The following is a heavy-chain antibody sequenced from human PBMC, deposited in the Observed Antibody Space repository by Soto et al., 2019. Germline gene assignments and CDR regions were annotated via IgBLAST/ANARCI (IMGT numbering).Heavy chain of an antibody. CDR1: GYTFTGYY. D-gene: IGHD6-13*01. V-gene: IGHV1-2*04. Sequence: ASVKVSCKASGYTFTGYYMHWVRQAPGQGLEWMGWINPNSGGTNYAQKFQGWVTMTRDTSISTAYMELSRLRSDDTAVYYCARDRYSSSWQVANYGMDVWGQGTTVTVSS. CDR2: INPNSGGT. J-gene: IGHJ6*02. CDR3: ARDRYSSSWQVANYGMDV.